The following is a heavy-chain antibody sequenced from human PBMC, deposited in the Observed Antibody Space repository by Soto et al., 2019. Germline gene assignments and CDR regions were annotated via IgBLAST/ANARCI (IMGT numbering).Heavy chain of an antibody. V-gene: IGHV4-34*01. CDR1: GGSFSGYY. CDR3: AGADFDWLL. Sequence: SETLSLTCAVYGGSFSGYYWSWIRQPPGKGLEWIGEINHSGSTNYNPSLKSRVTISVDTSKNQFFLKLSSVTAADTAVYYCAGADFDWLLWSQGTLVTVSS. J-gene: IGHJ4*02. CDR2: INHSGST. D-gene: IGHD3-9*01.